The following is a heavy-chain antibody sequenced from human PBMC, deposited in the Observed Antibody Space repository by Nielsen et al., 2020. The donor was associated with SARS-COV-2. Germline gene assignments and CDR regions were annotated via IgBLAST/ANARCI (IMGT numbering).Heavy chain of an antibody. V-gene: IGHV4-31*03. Sequence: SETLSLTCTVSGGSISSGDYYWSWIRQHPGKGLEWIGYIYYSGSTYYNPSLKSRVTISVDTSKNQFSLKLSSVTAADTAVYYCARHPRITIFGVVIIGWFDPWGQGTLVTVSS. CDR2: IYYSGST. CDR1: GGSISSGDYY. J-gene: IGHJ5*02. CDR3: ARHPRITIFGVVIIGWFDP. D-gene: IGHD3-3*01.